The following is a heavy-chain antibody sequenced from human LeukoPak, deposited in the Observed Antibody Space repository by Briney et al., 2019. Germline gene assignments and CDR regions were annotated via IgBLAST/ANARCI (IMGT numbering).Heavy chain of an antibody. J-gene: IGHJ6*03. V-gene: IGHV3-66*01. CDR3: ARDGIDRSSGTSYYYYMAV. Sequence: GGSLRLSCAASGFTVSNNYMSWVRQAPGKGLEWVSLIYSHGGTHYADSVKGRFTISRDNSKNTLYLQMNSLRAEDTAVYYCARDGIDRSSGTSYYYYMAVWGKGTTVTISS. D-gene: IGHD3-22*01. CDR1: GFTVSNNY. CDR2: IYSHGGT.